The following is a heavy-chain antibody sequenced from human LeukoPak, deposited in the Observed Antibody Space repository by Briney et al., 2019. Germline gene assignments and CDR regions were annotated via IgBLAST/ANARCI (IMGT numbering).Heavy chain of an antibody. CDR1: GGTFSSYA. D-gene: IGHD4-17*01. V-gene: IGHV1-69*13. Sequence: GASVKVSCKASGGTFSSYAISWVRQAPGQGLEWMGGIIPIFGTANYAQKFQGRVTITADESTSTAYMELSSLRSEDTAVYCCAGDGDYFHAAGYWGQGTLVTVSS. J-gene: IGHJ4*02. CDR2: IIPIFGTA. CDR3: AGDGDYFHAAGY.